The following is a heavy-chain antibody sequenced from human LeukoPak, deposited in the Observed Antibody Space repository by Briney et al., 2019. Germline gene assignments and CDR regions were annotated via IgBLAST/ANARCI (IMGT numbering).Heavy chain of an antibody. CDR3: AKDGFCRSTSCLKPLYYFDY. Sequence: GGSLRLSCAASGFXFSSNAMSWVRQAPGEGLEWVSGFSGSGVGIYYADSVKGRFTISRDNSKNTLYLEMNSLRVEDTAVYYCAKDGFCRSTSCLKPLYYFDYWGQGTLVTVSS. V-gene: IGHV3-23*01. CDR2: FSGSGVGI. D-gene: IGHD2-2*01. CDR1: GFXFSSNA. J-gene: IGHJ4*02.